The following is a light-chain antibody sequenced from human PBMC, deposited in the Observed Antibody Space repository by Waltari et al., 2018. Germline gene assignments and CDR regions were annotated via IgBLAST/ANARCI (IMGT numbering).Light chain of an antibody. J-gene: IGKJ4*01. CDR2: WAS. CDR3: HQYYITPLT. V-gene: IGKV4-1*01. Sequence: DIVMTQSPDSLAVSLGERATVNCNSSQSVFYSSNNKDYLAWYQQKPGQSPKLLIYWASTRVSGVPARFSGSGSGTDFTLTISSLQAEDVAVYYCHQYYITPLTFGGGTKVEIK. CDR1: QSVFYSSNNKDY.